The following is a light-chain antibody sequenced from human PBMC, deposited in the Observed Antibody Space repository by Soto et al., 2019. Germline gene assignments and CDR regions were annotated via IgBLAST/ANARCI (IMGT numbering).Light chain of an antibody. CDR3: AAWDDSLNGLV. CDR1: SSNIGSNT. V-gene: IGLV1-44*01. Sequence: QSVLTQPPSASGTPGQRVTISCFGSSSNIGSNTVNWYQQLPGTAPKLLISSNNQRPSGVPDRFSGSKSGTSASLAISGLQSEDEADYYCAAWDDSLNGLVFGGGTKLTVL. CDR2: SNN. J-gene: IGLJ2*01.